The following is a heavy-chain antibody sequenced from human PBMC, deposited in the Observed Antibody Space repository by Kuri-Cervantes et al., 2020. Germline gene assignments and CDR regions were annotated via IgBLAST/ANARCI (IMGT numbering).Heavy chain of an antibody. CDR1: GGSISSYF. J-gene: IGHJ4*02. CDR2: IYTNGST. D-gene: IGHD2/OR15-2a*01. Sequence: SETLSLTCTVSGGSISSYFWSWIRQPAGKGLEWIGHIYTNGSTNYNPSLKRRVIISVDKSKNQISLKLSSVTAADTAVYYCARYYALWKACDDWGQGTLVTVSS. V-gene: IGHV4-4*07. CDR3: ARYYALWKACDD.